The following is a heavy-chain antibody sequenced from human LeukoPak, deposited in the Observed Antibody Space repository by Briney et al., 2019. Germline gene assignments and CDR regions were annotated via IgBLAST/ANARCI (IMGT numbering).Heavy chain of an antibody. Sequence: ASVKVSCKASGYTFTGYYIHWVRQAPGQGLEWMGWINSNTGDTNCAQKFQGRVTMTRDTSISTAYMELSRLRSDDAAVYYCARDKSGHWFDPWGQGTLVTVSS. CDR3: ARDKSGHWFDP. V-gene: IGHV1-2*02. J-gene: IGHJ5*02. CDR1: GYTFTGYY. CDR2: INSNTGDT.